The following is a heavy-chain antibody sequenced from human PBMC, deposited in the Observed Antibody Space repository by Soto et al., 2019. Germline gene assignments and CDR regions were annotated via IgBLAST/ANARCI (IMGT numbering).Heavy chain of an antibody. V-gene: IGHV4-39*01. D-gene: IGHD3-3*01. CDR2: IYYSGST. J-gene: IGHJ6*02. CDR1: GGSISSSSYY. CDR3: ARKPYYDFWSGYYADYHYGMDV. Sequence: SETLSLTCTVSGGSISSSSYYWGWIRQPPGKGLEWIGSIYYSGSTYYNPSLKSRVTISVDTSKNQFSLKLSSVTAADTAVYYCARKPYYDFWSGYYADYHYGMDVWGQGTTVTVSS.